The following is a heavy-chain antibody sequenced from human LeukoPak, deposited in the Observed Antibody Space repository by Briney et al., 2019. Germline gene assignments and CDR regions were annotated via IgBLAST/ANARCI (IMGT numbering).Heavy chain of an antibody. V-gene: IGHV3-53*01. CDR3: AKEPDHTATEYYFDY. CDR1: GFTVSSNY. Sequence: PGGSLRLSCAASGFTVSSNYMSWVRQAPGKGLEWVSVIYSGGSTYYADSVKGRFTISRDNSKNTLYLQMNSLRAEDTAVYYCAKEPDHTATEYYFDYWGQGTLVTVSS. J-gene: IGHJ4*02. CDR2: IYSGGST. D-gene: IGHD5-18*01.